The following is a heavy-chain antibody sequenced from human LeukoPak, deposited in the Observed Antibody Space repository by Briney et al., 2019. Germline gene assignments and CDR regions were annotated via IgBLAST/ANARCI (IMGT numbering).Heavy chain of an antibody. CDR2: ISSSSSTI. CDR1: GFTFSSYS. J-gene: IGHJ6*02. Sequence: PGGSLRLSCAASGFTFSSYSMNWVRQAPGKGLEWVSYISSSSSTIYYADSVEGRFTISRDNAKNSLYLQMNSLRAEDTAVYYCARYSSSDYGMDVWGQGTTVTVSS. V-gene: IGHV3-48*01. D-gene: IGHD6-6*01. CDR3: ARYSSSDYGMDV.